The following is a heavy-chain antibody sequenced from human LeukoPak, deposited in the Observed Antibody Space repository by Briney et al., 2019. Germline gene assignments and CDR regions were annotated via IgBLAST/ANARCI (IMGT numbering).Heavy chain of an antibody. CDR1: GGTFSSYV. Sequence: GSSVKVSCKASGGTFSSYVINWVRQAPGQGLEWMGGIIPILGTANYAQKLQGRVTMTTDTSTSTAYMELRSLRSDDAAVYYCARVRDGFGDYWGQGTLVTVSS. CDR2: IIPILGTA. J-gene: IGHJ4*02. CDR3: ARVRDGFGDY. V-gene: IGHV1-69*05. D-gene: IGHD5-24*01.